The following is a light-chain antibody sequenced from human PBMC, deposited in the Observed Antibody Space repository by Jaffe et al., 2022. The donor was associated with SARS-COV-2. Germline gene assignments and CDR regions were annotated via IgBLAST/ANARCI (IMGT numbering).Light chain of an antibody. CDR2: RNA. CDR3: ATWDDSLSGWV. Sequence: QSVLTQPPSASGTPGQRVTISCSGSSSNIASNYVCWYQQLPGTAPKLVIYRNAQRPSGVPDRFSGSKSGTSASLAISGLRSEDEADYYCATWDDSLSGWVFGGGTKVTVL. CDR1: SSNIASNY. V-gene: IGLV1-47*01. J-gene: IGLJ3*02.